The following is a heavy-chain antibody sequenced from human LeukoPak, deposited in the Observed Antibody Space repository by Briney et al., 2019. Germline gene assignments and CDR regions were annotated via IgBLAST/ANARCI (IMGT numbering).Heavy chain of an antibody. CDR1: GDSVSSNSAA. V-gene: IGHV6-1*01. CDR2: TYYRSKWYN. CDR3: TRDEQWLVYFDY. D-gene: IGHD6-19*01. Sequence: SQTLSLTCAISGDSVSSNSAAWNWIRQSPSRGLEWLGRTYYRSKWYNDYAESVKSRITINPDTSKNQLSLQLNSVTPEDTAVYYCTRDEQWLVYFDYWGQGTLVTVSS. J-gene: IGHJ4*02.